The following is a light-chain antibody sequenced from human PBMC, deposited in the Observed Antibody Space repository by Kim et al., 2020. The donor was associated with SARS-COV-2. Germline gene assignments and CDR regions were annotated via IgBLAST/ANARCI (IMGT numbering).Light chain of an antibody. CDR3: QQANSFPWT. CDR2: AAS. Sequence: ASVGDRVNITCRASQDISRWLAWYQHKPGKAPNLLIYAASNLQSGVPSRFTGSGSGTDFTLTISSLQPEDFVVYYCQQANSFPWTFGQGTKVDIK. CDR1: QDISRW. J-gene: IGKJ1*01. V-gene: IGKV1D-12*01.